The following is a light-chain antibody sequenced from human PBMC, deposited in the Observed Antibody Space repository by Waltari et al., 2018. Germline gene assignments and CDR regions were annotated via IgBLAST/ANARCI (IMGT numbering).Light chain of an antibody. CDR1: QSVLYSANNKDY. V-gene: IGKV4-1*01. CDR3: QHHLS. Sequence: IVMTQSPESLAGSLGERATIKRRSSQSVLYSANNKDYLGWYQHKPGQPPKLLIFWASTRESGVPDRFNGSGSGTYFTLTINNVQAEDVALYYCQHHLSFGGGTRVEI. CDR2: WAS. J-gene: IGKJ4*01.